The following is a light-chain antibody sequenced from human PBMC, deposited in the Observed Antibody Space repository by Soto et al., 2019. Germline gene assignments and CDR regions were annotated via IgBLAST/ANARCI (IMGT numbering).Light chain of an antibody. CDR3: QQTYNAPFT. Sequence: DIQLTQSPSSLSASVGDTVTITCRASQTIDSFLIWYQQKPGIAPKVLIYAPSSLQSGVPSRFSGSGSGTDFTLIINSLHPEDFATYYCQQTYNAPFTFGQGTKL. V-gene: IGKV1-39*01. CDR1: QTIDSF. J-gene: IGKJ2*01. CDR2: APS.